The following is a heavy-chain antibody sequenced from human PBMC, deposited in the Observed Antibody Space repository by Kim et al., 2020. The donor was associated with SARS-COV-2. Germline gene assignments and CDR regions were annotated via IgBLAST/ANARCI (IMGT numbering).Heavy chain of an antibody. CDR2: IGTAGDT. J-gene: IGHJ6*02. Sequence: GGSLRLSCAASGFTFSSYDMHWVRQATGKGLEWVSAIGTAGDTYYPGSVKGRFTISRENAKNSLYLQMNSLRAGDTAVYYCARDSSGLHYIAAAGTSLIYGMDVWGQGTTVTVTS. CDR1: GFTFSSYD. V-gene: IGHV3-13*01. CDR3: ARDSSGLHYIAAAGTSLIYGMDV. D-gene: IGHD6-13*01.